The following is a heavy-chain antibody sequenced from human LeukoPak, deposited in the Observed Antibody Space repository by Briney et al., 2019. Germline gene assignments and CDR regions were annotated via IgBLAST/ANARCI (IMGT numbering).Heavy chain of an antibody. V-gene: IGHV3-23*01. J-gene: IGHJ4*02. D-gene: IGHD5-18*01. CDR3: AKLHTRGYSYGYKGY. CDR1: GVSVSSNY. Sequence: PGGSLKLSCAASGVSVSSNYMTWVRQAPGKGLEWVSAISGGGDSTYYADSVKGRFTISRDNYKNTLYLQMNSLRAEDTAVYYCAKLHTRGYSYGYKGYWGQGTLVTVSS. CDR2: ISGGGDST.